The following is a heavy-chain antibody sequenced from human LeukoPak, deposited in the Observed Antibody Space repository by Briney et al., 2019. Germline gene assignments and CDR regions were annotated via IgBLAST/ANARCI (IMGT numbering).Heavy chain of an antibody. CDR2: IWYDGSNK. V-gene: IGHV3-33*01. CDR3: AREALHPLPFAY. CDR1: GFTFSSYG. Sequence: GGSLRLSCAASGFTFSSYGMHWVRQAPGKGLEWVAVIWYDGSNKYYADSVKGRFTISRDNSKNTLYLQMNSLRAEDTAVYYCAREALHPLPFAYWGQGTLVTVSS. J-gene: IGHJ4*02.